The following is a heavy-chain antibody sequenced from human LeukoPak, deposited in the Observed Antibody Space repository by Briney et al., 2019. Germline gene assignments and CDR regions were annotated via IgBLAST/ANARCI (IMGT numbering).Heavy chain of an antibody. Sequence: SETLSLTCAVSGYSISSGDYWGWIRQPPGKGLEWIGNIYHSGSTFYNPSLKSGVTISVHTSKNQFSLKLSSVTAADTAVYYCARITGSYYYYYMDVWGKGTTVTVSS. CDR3: ARITGSYYYYYMDV. V-gene: IGHV4-38-2*01. CDR1: GYSISSGDY. J-gene: IGHJ6*03. D-gene: IGHD3-10*01. CDR2: IYHSGST.